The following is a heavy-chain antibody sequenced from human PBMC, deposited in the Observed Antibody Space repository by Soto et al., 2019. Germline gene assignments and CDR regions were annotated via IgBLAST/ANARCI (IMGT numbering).Heavy chain of an antibody. CDR1: GYTFTGYY. V-gene: IGHV1-2*04. CDR2: TNPNSGGT. D-gene: IGHD1-26*01. J-gene: IGHJ4*02. CDR3: ARAATLTYDY. Sequence: ASVKLSCKASGYTFTGYYMHWVRQAPGQGLEWMGWTNPNSGGTNYAQKFQGWVTMTRDTSISTAYMELSRLRSDDTAVYYCARAATLTYDYWGQGTLVTVSS.